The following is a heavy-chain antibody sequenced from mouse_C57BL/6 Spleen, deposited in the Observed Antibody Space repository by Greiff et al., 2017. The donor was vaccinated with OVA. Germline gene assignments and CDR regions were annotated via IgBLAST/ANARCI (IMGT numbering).Heavy chain of an antibody. D-gene: IGHD1-1*01. CDR3: AILPYYYGSPYFDY. J-gene: IGHJ2*01. V-gene: IGHV1-74*01. CDR1: GYTFTSYW. Sequence: QVQLQQPGAELVKPGASVKVSCKASGYTFTSYWMHWVKQRPGQGLEWIGRIHPSDSDTNYNQKFKGKATLTVDESSSTAYMQLSSLTSEDSAVYYCAILPYYYGSPYFDYWGQGTTLTVSS. CDR2: IHPSDSDT.